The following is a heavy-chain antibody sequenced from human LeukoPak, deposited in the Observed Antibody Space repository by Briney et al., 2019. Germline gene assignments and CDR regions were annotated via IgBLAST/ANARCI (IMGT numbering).Heavy chain of an antibody. CDR2: IYWDDDT. J-gene: IGHJ4*02. CDR3: ARSHGEFDS. D-gene: IGHD4-17*01. Sequence: SGPTLVKPTPTLTLTCNFSGFSLRTTGAGVGWIRQPQGKTLEWLASIYWDDDTRYSPSLKNRLTITQDTSKNQVVLTMTNMDPVDTATYFCARSHGEFDSWGQGILVTVSS. V-gene: IGHV2-5*02. CDR1: GFSLRTTGAG.